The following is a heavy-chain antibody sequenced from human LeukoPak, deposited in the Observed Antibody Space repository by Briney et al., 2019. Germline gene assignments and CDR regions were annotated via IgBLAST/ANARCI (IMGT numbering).Heavy chain of an antibody. CDR1: GFTFSSYA. Sequence: PGGSLRLSCAASGFTFSSYAMSWVRQAPGRGLEWVSAISGSGGSTYYADSVKGRFTISRDNSKNTLYLQMNSLRAEDTAVYYCASLLGSNYYGSGSYYNGGAFDPWGQGTLVTVSS. CDR3: ASLLGSNYYGSGSYYNGGAFDP. J-gene: IGHJ5*02. CDR2: ISGSGGST. V-gene: IGHV3-23*01. D-gene: IGHD3-10*01.